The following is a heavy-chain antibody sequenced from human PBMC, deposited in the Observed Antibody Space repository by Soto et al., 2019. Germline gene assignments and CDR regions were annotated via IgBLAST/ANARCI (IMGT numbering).Heavy chain of an antibody. CDR2: INAGNGNT. CDR3: ARDVPLMTIFGVVIRNLDAIDI. J-gene: IGHJ3*02. D-gene: IGHD3-3*01. CDR1: GYTFTSYA. V-gene: IGHV1-3*01. Sequence: GASVKVSCKASGYTFTSYAMHWVRQAPGQRLEWMGWINAGNGNTKYSQKFQGRVTITRDTSASTAYMELSSLRSEDTAVYYCARDVPLMTIFGVVIRNLDAIDIWGQGTIVTVSS.